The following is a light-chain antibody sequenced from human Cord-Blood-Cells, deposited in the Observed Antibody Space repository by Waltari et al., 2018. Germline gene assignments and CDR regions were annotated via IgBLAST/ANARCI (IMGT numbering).Light chain of an antibody. V-gene: IGLV2-14*03. CDR2: DVS. CDR1: SSDVGGYNY. CDR3: SSYTSSSTDV. Sequence: QSALTQPASVSGSPGQSITISCTGTSSDVGGYNYVSWYQQHPGKAPKLMFYDVSNRPSGVSSRFSGSKSGNTASLTLSGLQAEDEADYYCSSYTSSSTDVFGTGTKVTVL. J-gene: IGLJ1*01.